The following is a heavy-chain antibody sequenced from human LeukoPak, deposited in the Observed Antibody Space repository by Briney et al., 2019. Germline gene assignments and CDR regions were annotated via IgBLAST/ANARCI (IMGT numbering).Heavy chain of an antibody. CDR2: IIPIFGTA. D-gene: IGHD4-23*01. CDR1: GGTFSSYA. Sequence: SVKVSCKASGGTFSSYAISWVRQAPGQGLEWMGRIIPIFGTANYAQKFQGRVTITTDESTSTAYMELSTLRSEDTAVYYCARETSMVVNWDHRLGAFDIWGQGTMVTVSS. V-gene: IGHV1-69*05. J-gene: IGHJ3*02. CDR3: ARETSMVVNWDHRLGAFDI.